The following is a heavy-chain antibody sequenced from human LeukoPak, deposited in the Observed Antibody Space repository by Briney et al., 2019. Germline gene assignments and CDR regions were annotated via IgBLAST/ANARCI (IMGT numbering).Heavy chain of an antibody. V-gene: IGHV3-23*01. CDR3: AKDLLSGIAVAGIFDY. J-gene: IGHJ4*02. CDR1: GFPFSSYA. Sequence: PGGSLRFSCAASGFPFSSYAMSWVRKAPGKGLEWVSAISGSGGSTYYADSVKGRFTISRDNSKNTLYLQMNSPRAEDTAVYYCAKDLLSGIAVAGIFDYWGQGTLVTVSS. D-gene: IGHD6-19*01. CDR2: ISGSGGST.